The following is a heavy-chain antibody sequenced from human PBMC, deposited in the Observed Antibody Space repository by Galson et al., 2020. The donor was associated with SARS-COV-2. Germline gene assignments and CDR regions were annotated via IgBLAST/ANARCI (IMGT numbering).Heavy chain of an antibody. CDR3: ASHIGVHPVVRRAFDI. Sequence: SETLSLTCTVSGGSISSSSYYWGWIRQPPGKGLEWIGSIYYSESTYYNPSLKSRVTISVDTSKNQFSLKLSSVTAADTAVYYCASHIGVHPVVRRAFDIWGQGTMVTVSS. J-gene: IGHJ3*02. D-gene: IGHD2-2*01. V-gene: IGHV4-39*01. CDR2: IYYSEST. CDR1: GGSISSSSYY.